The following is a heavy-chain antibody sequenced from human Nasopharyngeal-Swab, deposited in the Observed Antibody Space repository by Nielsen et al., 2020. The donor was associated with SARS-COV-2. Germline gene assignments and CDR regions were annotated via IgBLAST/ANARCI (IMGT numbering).Heavy chain of an antibody. CDR3: ARDEDV. Sequence: WVRQAPGQGLEWMGWINTANGDTRYSLKFQDRVTISTDTSAISTDTSATTAYMELSSLGSEDTAVYFCARDEDVWGQGTTVTVSS. CDR2: INTANGDT. J-gene: IGHJ6*02. V-gene: IGHV1-3*04.